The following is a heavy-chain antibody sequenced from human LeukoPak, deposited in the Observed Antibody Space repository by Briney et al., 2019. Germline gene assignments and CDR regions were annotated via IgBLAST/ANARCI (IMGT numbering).Heavy chain of an antibody. CDR2: IHYSGST. Sequence: SETLSLTCTVSGGSISSYHWIWIRQPPGKGLEWIGYIHYSGSTNYNPSLKSRVTTSVDTSKKQFSLKLRSVTAAYTAVYYCGRSVSWGLLVRDDAFDIWGQGTMVTVSS. J-gene: IGHJ3*02. V-gene: IGHV4-59*08. CDR1: GGSISSYH. CDR3: GRSVSWGLLVRDDAFDI. D-gene: IGHD2-21*01.